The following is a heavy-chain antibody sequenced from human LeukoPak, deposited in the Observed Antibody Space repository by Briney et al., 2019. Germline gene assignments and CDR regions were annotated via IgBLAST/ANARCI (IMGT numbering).Heavy chain of an antibody. CDR1: GGSFSGYY. V-gene: IGHV4-34*01. CDR3: AKDLIKGYDFWSGYYLDY. J-gene: IGHJ4*02. CDR2: INHSGST. Sequence: PSETLSLTCAVYGGSFSGYYWSWIRQPPGKGLEWIGEINHSGSTNYNPSLKSRVTISVDTSKNQFSLKLSSVTAADTAVCYCAKDLIKGYDFWSGYYLDYWGQGTLVTVSS. D-gene: IGHD3-3*01.